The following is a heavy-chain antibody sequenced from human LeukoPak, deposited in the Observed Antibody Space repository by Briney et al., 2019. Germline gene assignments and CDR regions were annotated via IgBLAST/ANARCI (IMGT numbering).Heavy chain of an antibody. V-gene: IGHV3-11*04. J-gene: IGHJ6*02. CDR3: AGVNRYYYGMDV. Sequence: GGSLRLSCAASGFTFSDYYMSWIRQAPGKGLEWVSYISSSGSTIYYADSVKGRFTISRDHAKNSLYLQMNSLRAEDTAVYYCAGVNRYYYGMDVWGQGTTVTVSS. CDR1: GFTFSDYY. CDR2: ISSSGSTI. D-gene: IGHD1-14*01.